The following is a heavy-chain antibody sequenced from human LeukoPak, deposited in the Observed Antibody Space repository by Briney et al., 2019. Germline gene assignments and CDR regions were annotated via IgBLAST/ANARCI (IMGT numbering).Heavy chain of an antibody. CDR1: GFTFSSYA. J-gene: IGHJ4*02. CDR2: IRGSGGST. V-gene: IGHV3-23*01. Sequence: PGGSLRLSCAASGFTFSSYAMSWVRQAPGKGLEWVSAIRGSGGSTYYADSVKGRFTISRDNSKNTLYLQMNSLRADDTAVYYCTRGHWGLDYWGQGTLVTVSS. CDR3: TRGHWGLDY. D-gene: IGHD7-27*01.